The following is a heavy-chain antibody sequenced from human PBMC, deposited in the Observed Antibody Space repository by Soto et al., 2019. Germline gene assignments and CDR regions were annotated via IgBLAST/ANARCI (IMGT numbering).Heavy chain of an antibody. CDR3: AKSDSFSSMTTVTTDY. V-gene: IGHV3-23*01. CDR2: ISGSGGST. J-gene: IGHJ4*02. D-gene: IGHD4-4*01. Sequence: GSLRLSCAASGFTFSSYAMSWVRQAPGKGLEWVSAISGSGGSTYYADSVKGRFTISRDNSKNTLYLQVNNLRAEDTAVYYCAKSDSFSSMTTVTTDYWGQGTLVTVSS. CDR1: GFTFSSYA.